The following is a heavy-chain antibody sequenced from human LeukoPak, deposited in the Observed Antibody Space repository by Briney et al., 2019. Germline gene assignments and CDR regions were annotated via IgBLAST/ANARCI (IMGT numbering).Heavy chain of an antibody. Sequence: GGSLRLSCAASGFTFSSYAMSWVRQAPGKGLEWVSAISGSGGSIYYADSVKGRFTISRDNSKNTLYLQMNSLRAEDTAVYYCAKDSMAGTTVDYWGQGTLVTVSS. D-gene: IGHD6-19*01. CDR3: AKDSMAGTTVDY. CDR2: ISGSGGSI. J-gene: IGHJ4*02. CDR1: GFTFSSYA. V-gene: IGHV3-23*01.